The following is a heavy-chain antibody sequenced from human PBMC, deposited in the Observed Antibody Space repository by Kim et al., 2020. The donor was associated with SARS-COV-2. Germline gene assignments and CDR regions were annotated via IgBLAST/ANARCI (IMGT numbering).Heavy chain of an antibody. V-gene: IGHV3-11*06. D-gene: IGHD6-13*01. CDR2: ISSTTGYT. CDR1: GFTFSDYY. CDR3: ARVFLGSSSWY. Sequence: WGSLRLSCAASGFTFSDYYMSWIRQAPGKGLEWVAYISSTTGYTKYADSVQGRFTISRDNTKNTLYLQMNSLRAEDTAVYYCARVFLGSSSWY. J-gene: IGHJ2*01.